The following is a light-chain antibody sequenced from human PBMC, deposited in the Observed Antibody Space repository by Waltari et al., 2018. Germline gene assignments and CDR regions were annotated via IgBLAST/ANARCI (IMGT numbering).Light chain of an antibody. J-gene: IGKJ1*01. CDR3: QQSYSTPRT. Sequence: DIQMTQSPSSLSASVGDRVTVTCRASQSISNYLNWDQQKPGKAPNLLLYAASSLQSGVPSRFSGSGSGTDFTLTISSLQPEDFASYFCQQSYSTPRTFGQGTRVEIK. CDR1: QSISNY. CDR2: AAS. V-gene: IGKV1-39*01.